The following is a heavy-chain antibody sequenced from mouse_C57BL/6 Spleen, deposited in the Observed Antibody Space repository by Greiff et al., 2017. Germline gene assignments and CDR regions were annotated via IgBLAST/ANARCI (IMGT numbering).Heavy chain of an antibody. Sequence: VKLQESGAELVRPGTSVKMSCKASGYTFTNYWIGWAKQRPGHGLEWIGDIYPGGGYTNYNEKFKGKATLTADKSSSTAYMQFSSLTSEDSAIYYCARSNYYSNPYYFDYWGQGTTLTVSS. CDR3: ARSNYYSNPYYFDY. J-gene: IGHJ2*01. CDR2: IYPGGGYT. CDR1: GYTFTNYW. D-gene: IGHD2-5*01. V-gene: IGHV1-63*01.